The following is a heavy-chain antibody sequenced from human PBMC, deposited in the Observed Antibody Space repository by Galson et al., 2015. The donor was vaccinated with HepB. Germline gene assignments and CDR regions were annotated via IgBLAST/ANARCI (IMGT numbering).Heavy chain of an antibody. D-gene: IGHD5-12*01. CDR2: INPNSSGT. CDR3: ARDATNIVATTGDYYYYYGMDV. J-gene: IGHJ6*02. Sequence: SVKVSCKASGYTFTGYYMHWVRQAPGQGLEWMGWINPNSSGTNYAQKFQGWVTMTRDTSISTAYMELSRLRSDDTAVYYCARDATNIVATTGDYYYYYGMDVWGQGTTVTVSS. V-gene: IGHV1-2*04. CDR1: GYTFTGYY.